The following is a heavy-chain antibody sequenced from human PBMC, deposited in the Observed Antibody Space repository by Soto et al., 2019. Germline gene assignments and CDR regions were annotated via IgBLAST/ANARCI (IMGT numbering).Heavy chain of an antibody. CDR1: GGTFSNYA. CDR3: ARVEAVAGLYNYHGLDG. J-gene: IGHJ6*02. Sequence: QVQLVQSGAEVKKPGSSVKVSCKVSGGTFSNYAIDWVRLAPGHGLEWMGGIVPIFGTTYYTQKFQGRATIIAGDATTTAYLEMSSLSSEDTAIYYCARVEAVAGLYNYHGLDGWGQGTAVTVSS. CDR2: IVPIFGTT. V-gene: IGHV1-69*12. D-gene: IGHD6-19*01.